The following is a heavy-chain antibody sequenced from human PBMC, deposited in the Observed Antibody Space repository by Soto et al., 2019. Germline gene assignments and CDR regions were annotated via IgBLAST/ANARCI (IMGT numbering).Heavy chain of an antibody. Sequence: QVQLVESGGGVVQPGRSLRLSCAASGFTFSTYGMHWVRQSPGKGLEWVALISYDGSTKDYADFVRGRFTISRDNSKNPLYLQMDSLSADDTAVYYCAKARRVTTMDYFDYWGQGTLVTVSS. CDR3: AKARRVTTMDYFDY. CDR1: GFTFSTYG. V-gene: IGHV3-30*18. CDR2: ISYDGSTK. D-gene: IGHD2-21*02. J-gene: IGHJ4*02.